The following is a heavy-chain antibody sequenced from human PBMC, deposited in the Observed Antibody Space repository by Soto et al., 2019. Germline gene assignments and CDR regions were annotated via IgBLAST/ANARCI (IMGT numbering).Heavy chain of an antibody. D-gene: IGHD2-21*01. V-gene: IGHV1-69*09. CDR3: ARMRLARLDH. CDR1: GVSFNSYG. J-gene: IGHJ4*02. Sequence: QVQLLQSGTEVKRPGSSVKVSCKTSGVSFNSYGFACVRQAPGRGLEWVGKINPASQLTNYEKSLQGRVTINADTSTRTTYMELSDLTSEDTAVYCCARMRLARLDHWGQGTLVTVSS. CDR2: INPASQLT.